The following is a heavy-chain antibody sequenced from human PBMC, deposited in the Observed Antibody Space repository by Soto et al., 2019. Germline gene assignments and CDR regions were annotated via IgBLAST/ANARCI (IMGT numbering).Heavy chain of an antibody. CDR3: ARDWGNFWSGYVNWFDP. J-gene: IGHJ5*02. CDR2: IHPNSGGT. CDR1: GSTFTGYY. Sequence: GASVKVSCKASGSTFTGYYMHWVRQAPGQGLEWMGWIHPNSGGTNYEQKFQGWVTMTRDTSISTSYMELSRLRSDETAVYYCARDWGNFWSGYVNWFDPWGQGTLGTVSS. V-gene: IGHV1-2*04. D-gene: IGHD3-3*01.